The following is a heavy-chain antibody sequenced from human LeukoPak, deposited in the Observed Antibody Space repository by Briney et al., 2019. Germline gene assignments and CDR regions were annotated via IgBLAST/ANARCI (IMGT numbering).Heavy chain of an antibody. CDR3: ARDGVLGYYDILTGYYRYYYYYMDV. Sequence: ASVKVSCKASGYTFTSCGISWVRQAPGQGLEWMGWISAYNGNTNYAQKLQGRVTMTTDTSTSTAYMELRSLRSDDTAVYYCARDGVLGYYDILTGYYRYYYYYMDVWSKGTTVTVSS. J-gene: IGHJ6*03. V-gene: IGHV1-18*01. CDR2: ISAYNGNT. CDR1: GYTFTSCG. D-gene: IGHD3-9*01.